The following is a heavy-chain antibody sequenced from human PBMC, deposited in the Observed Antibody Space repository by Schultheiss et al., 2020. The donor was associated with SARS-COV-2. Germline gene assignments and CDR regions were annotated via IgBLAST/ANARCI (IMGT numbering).Heavy chain of an antibody. CDR2: IYYSGST. J-gene: IGHJ2*01. V-gene: IGHV4-61*01. D-gene: IGHD4-17*01. Sequence: SETLSLTCTVSGGSVSSGSYYWSWIRQPPGKGLEWIGYIYYSGSTNYNPSLKSRVTISVDTSKNQFSLKLSSVTAADTAVYYCARDVRGDYEAPRYWYFDLWGRGTLVTVSS. CDR1: GGSVSSGSYY. CDR3: ARDVRGDYEAPRYWYFDL.